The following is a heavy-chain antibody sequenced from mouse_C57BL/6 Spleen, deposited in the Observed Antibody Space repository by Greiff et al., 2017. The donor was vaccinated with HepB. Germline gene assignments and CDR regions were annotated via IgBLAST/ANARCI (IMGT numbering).Heavy chain of an antibody. Sequence: QVQLQQPGAELVRPGTSVKLSCKASGYTFTSYWMHWVKQRPGQGLEWIGVIDPSDSYTNYNQKFKGKATLTVDTSSSTAYMQLSSLTSEDSAVYYCARTSEDYGSSYDYAMDYWGQGTSVTVSS. CDR2: IDPSDSYT. V-gene: IGHV1-59*01. J-gene: IGHJ4*01. CDR3: ARTSEDYGSSYDYAMDY. D-gene: IGHD1-1*01. CDR1: GYTFTSYW.